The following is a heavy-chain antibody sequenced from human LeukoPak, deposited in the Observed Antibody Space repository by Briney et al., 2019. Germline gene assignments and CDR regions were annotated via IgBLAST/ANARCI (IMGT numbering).Heavy chain of an antibody. J-gene: IGHJ4*02. Sequence: SGTLSLTCAVSGGSVSSRNWWTWVRQSPGKGLEWIGEVHQSGTTNYNPSLQSRVTMSVDKSKNQFSLKLSSVTAADTAVYYCASQGYSSGRLVDNWGRGTLVTVSS. V-gene: IGHV4-4*02. CDR3: ASQGYSSGRLVDN. CDR2: VHQSGTT. CDR1: GGSVSSRNW. D-gene: IGHD6-19*01.